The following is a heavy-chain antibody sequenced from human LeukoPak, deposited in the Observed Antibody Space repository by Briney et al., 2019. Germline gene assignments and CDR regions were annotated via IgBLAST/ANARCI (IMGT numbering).Heavy chain of an antibody. CDR3: ARKGAEYSRSPLLNAWFDH. V-gene: IGHV1-2*02. CDR2: IHPGTGDT. Sequence: ASVKVSCKTSGYNFTGYHIHWVRQAPGQGLEWMGWIHPGTGDTRYTRKFQGRVTMTRDTSINTAYLELSGLKSNDTAVYYCARKGAEYSRSPLLNAWFDHWGQGTLITVSS. D-gene: IGHD6-6*01. CDR1: GYNFTGYH. J-gene: IGHJ5*02.